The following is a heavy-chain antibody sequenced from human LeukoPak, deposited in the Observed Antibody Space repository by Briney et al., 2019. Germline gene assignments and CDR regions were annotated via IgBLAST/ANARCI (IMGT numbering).Heavy chain of an antibody. Sequence: ASVKVSCKASGGTFSSYAISWVRQAPGQGLEWMGGIIPIFGTANYAQKFQGRVTITADKSTSTAYMELSSLRSEDTAVYYRARLGDNSYYYYYMDVWGKGTTVTVSS. CDR1: GGTFSSYA. D-gene: IGHD3-16*01. V-gene: IGHV1-69*06. J-gene: IGHJ6*03. CDR3: ARLGDNSYYYYYMDV. CDR2: IIPIFGTA.